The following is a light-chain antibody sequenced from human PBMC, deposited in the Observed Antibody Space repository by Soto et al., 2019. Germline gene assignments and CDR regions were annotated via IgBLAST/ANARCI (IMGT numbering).Light chain of an antibody. CDR3: QQSYSTPRT. CDR2: AAS. CDR1: QSISSY. V-gene: IGKV1-39*01. J-gene: IGKJ1*01. Sequence: DIQMTQSPSSLYASVGDRVTITCRASQSISSYLNWYQQKPGKAPKLLIYAASSLQSGVPSRFSGSGSGTDFTLTISSLQPEDFATYYCQQSYSTPRTLGQGTKVEIK.